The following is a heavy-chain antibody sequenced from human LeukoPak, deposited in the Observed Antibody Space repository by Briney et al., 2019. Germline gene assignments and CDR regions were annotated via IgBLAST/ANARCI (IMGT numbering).Heavy chain of an antibody. CDR1: GFTFSSYG. D-gene: IGHD6-13*01. J-gene: IGHJ4*02. CDR2: IWYDGSNK. CDR3: AKEYSSSWPVGIDY. Sequence: GGSLRLSCAASGFTFSSYGMHWARQAPGKGLEWVAVIWYDGSNKYYADSVKGRFTISRDNSKNTLYLQMNSLRAEDTAVYYCAKEYSSSWPVGIDYWGQGTLVTVSS. V-gene: IGHV3-33*06.